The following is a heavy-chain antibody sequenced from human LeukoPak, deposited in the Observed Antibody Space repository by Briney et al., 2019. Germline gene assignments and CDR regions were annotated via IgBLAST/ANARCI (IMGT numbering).Heavy chain of an antibody. Sequence: GGSLRLSCTASGFTFSNYWMSWVRQAPGKGLEWVANMKQDGSEQYYVDSMKGRFTISRDNAKNSLYLQINSLRAEDTAVYYCARDRHYDFWSGYYTPFNSWGPGTLVTVSS. CDR1: GFTFSNYW. J-gene: IGHJ4*02. V-gene: IGHV3-7*03. CDR3: ARDRHYDFWSGYYTPFNS. D-gene: IGHD3-3*01. CDR2: MKQDGSEQ.